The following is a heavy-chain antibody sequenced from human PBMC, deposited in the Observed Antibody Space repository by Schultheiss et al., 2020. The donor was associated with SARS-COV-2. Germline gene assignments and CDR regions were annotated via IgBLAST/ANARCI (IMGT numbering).Heavy chain of an antibody. D-gene: IGHD2-2*01. CDR1: GDSITRSYYY. CDR3: ARLGAVPIGNWFDP. Sequence: SETLSLTCTVSGDSITRSYYYWAWIRQPPGKGLEWIGYIYYSGSTNYKPSLKSRVTISVDTSKNQFSLKLSSVTAADTAVYYCARLGAVPIGNWFDPWGQGTLVTVSS. CDR2: IYYSGST. V-gene: IGHV4-61*05. J-gene: IGHJ5*02.